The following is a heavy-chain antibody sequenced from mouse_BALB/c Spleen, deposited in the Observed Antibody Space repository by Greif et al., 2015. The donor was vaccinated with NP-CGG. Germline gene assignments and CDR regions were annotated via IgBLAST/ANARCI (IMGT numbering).Heavy chain of an antibody. J-gene: IGHJ2*01. CDR2: ISNLAYSI. V-gene: IGHV5-15*02. Sequence: EVKLMESGGGLVQPGGSRKLSCAASGFTFSDYGMAWVRQAPGKGPEWVALISNLAYSIYYADTVTGRFTISRENAKNTLYLEMSSLRSEDTAMYYCARAITSYFDYWGQGTTLTVSS. CDR3: ARAITSYFDY. D-gene: IGHD2-4*01. CDR1: GFTFSDYG.